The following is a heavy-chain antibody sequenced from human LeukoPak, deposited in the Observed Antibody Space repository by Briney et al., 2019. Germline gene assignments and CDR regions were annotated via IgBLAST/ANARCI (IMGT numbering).Heavy chain of an antibody. CDR1: GGSISSYY. Sequence: SETLSLTRTVSGGSISSYYWSWIRQPPGKGLEWIGYIYYSGSTNYNPSLKSRVTISVDTSKNQFSLKLSSVTAADTAVYYCARGGEYFDYWGQGTLVTVSS. J-gene: IGHJ4*02. D-gene: IGHD3-16*01. V-gene: IGHV4-59*01. CDR3: ARGGEYFDY. CDR2: IYYSGST.